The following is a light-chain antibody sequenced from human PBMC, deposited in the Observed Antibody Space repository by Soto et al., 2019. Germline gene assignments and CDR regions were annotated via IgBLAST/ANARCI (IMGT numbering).Light chain of an antibody. Sequence: QSVLTQPPSMSGAPGQRVTISCTGSSSNIGAGYDVHWYQQHPGTAPKLLIFDNNNRPSGVPDRFSGSKSDTSASLAITGLQAEDEADYYCQSFDTSLSGVIFGGGTKLTVL. CDR2: DNN. CDR3: QSFDTSLSGVI. V-gene: IGLV1-40*01. J-gene: IGLJ2*01. CDR1: SSNIGAGYD.